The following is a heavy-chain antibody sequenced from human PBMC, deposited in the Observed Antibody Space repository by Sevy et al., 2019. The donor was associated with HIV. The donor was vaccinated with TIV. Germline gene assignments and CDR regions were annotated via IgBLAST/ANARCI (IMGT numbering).Heavy chain of an antibody. Sequence: GGSLRLSCAASGFTFSSYSMNWVRQAPGKGLEWVSSICSSSSYIYYADSVKGRFTISRDNAKNSLYLQMNSLRAEDTAVYYCARDSPLDRALLFDYWGQGTLVTVSS. V-gene: IGHV3-21*01. CDR1: GFTFSSYS. D-gene: IGHD1-1*01. CDR3: ARDSPLDRALLFDY. CDR2: ICSSSSYI. J-gene: IGHJ4*02.